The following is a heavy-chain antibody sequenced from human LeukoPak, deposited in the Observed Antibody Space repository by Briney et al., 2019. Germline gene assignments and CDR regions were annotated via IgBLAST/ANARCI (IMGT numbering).Heavy chain of an antibody. CDR3: ARESVGSGWSYYYYGMDV. CDR2: ISSSSSYT. V-gene: IGHV3-11*06. J-gene: IGHJ6*02. Sequence: PGGSLRLSCAASGFTFSDYYMSWIRQAPGKGLEWVSYISSSSSYTNYADSVKGRFTISRDNAKNSLYLQMNSLRAEDTAVYYCARESVGSGWSYYYYGMDVWGQGTTVTVSS. D-gene: IGHD6-19*01. CDR1: GFTFSDYY.